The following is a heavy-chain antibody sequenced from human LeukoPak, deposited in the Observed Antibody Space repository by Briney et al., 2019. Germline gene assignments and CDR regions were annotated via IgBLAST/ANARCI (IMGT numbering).Heavy chain of an antibody. CDR1: GFTFSNYA. V-gene: IGHV3-23*01. CDR3: ARGSSGQPRDGMDV. D-gene: IGHD6-25*01. J-gene: IGHJ6*02. Sequence: PGGSLMLSCAASGFTFSNYAMSWVRQAPERGLEWVSTISSRGDSTYDADSVKGRFTISRDNAKNTLYLQMNSLRAEDTAVYYCARGSSGQPRDGMDVWGQGTTVTVSS. CDR2: ISSRGDST.